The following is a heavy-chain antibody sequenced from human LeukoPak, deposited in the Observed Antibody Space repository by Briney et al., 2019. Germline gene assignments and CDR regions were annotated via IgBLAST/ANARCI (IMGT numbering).Heavy chain of an antibody. J-gene: IGHJ4*02. D-gene: IGHD1-26*01. CDR2: ISSSSSYI. CDR3: ARVVVGATFAYDY. V-gene: IGHV3-21*01. CDR1: GFTFSSYR. Sequence: GGSLRLSCSASGFTFSSYRMNWVRQAPGKGLEWVSSISSSSSYIYYADSVKGRFTISRDNAKNSLYLQMISLRAEDTAVYYCARVVVGATFAYDYWGQGTLVTVSS.